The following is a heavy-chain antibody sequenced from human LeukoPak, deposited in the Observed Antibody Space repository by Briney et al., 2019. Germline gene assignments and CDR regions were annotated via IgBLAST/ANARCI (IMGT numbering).Heavy chain of an antibody. J-gene: IGHJ6*03. CDR1: GYTFTSYY. Sequence: GASVKVSCKASGYTFTSYYMHWVRQAPGQGLEWMGIIDPSGGSTSYAQKFQGRVTMTRDMSTSTVYMELSSLRSEDTAVYYCARDVVFSGIVVAQEPKRYYYYYMDVWGKGTTVTVSS. CDR2: IDPSGGST. CDR3: ARDVVFSGIVVAQEPKRYYYYYMDV. D-gene: IGHD3-22*01. V-gene: IGHV1-46*01.